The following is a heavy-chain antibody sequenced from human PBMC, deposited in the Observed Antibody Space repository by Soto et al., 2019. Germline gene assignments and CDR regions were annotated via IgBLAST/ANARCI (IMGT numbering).Heavy chain of an antibody. CDR3: AKDYDYGDSLPFDY. CDR2: IIGIGDTA. D-gene: IGHD4-17*01. Sequence: EVQLLEAGGGLVQPGGSLRLSCAASGFSFRDYGMSWVRQAPGKGLEWLSAIIGIGDTAYYADSVRGRFTISRDNSKNTLYLPVNDLGAEAKAIYYCAKDYDYGDSLPFDYWGQGTLVTVSS. V-gene: IGHV3-23*01. J-gene: IGHJ4*02. CDR1: GFSFRDYG.